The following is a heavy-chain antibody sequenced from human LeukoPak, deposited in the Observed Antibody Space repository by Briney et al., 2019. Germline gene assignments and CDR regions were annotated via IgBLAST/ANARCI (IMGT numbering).Heavy chain of an antibody. CDR2: ISGSGGST. D-gene: IGHD5-12*01. J-gene: IGHJ4*02. V-gene: IGHV3-23*01. CDR1: GFTFTSYW. CDR3: AKAIASGSETAADY. Sequence: GRSLRLSCAASGFTFTSYWMSWVRQAPGKGLEWVSAISGSGGSTYYADSVKGRFTISRDNSKNTLYLQINSLRAEDTAVYYCAKAIASGSETAADYWGQGTLVTVSS.